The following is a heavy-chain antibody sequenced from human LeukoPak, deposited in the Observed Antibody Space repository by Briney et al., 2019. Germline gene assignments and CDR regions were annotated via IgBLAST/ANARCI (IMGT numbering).Heavy chain of an antibody. V-gene: IGHV4-4*07. Sequence: SETLSLTCTVSGVSFSSYYWTWIRQPAGKGMEWIGRIFSSGNTNYNPSLENRVTMSIDTSKNQFSLKLTSVTAADTAVYYCARERGNLRGDAFDIWGQGTMVTVSS. D-gene: IGHD1-26*01. CDR1: GVSFSSYY. CDR3: ARERGNLRGDAFDI. J-gene: IGHJ3*02. CDR2: IFSSGNT.